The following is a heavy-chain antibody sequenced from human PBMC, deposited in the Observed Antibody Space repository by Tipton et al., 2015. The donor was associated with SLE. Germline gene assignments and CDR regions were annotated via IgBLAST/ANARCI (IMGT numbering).Heavy chain of an antibody. J-gene: IGHJ3*02. V-gene: IGHV4-34*01. CDR1: GKSFSDYS. CDR2: INHSGST. CDR3: ARGSRAIFGVVIVHDAFDI. Sequence: TLSLTCAVYGKSFSDYSWSWIRQPPGKGLEWIGEINHSGSTNYNPSLKSRVTISVDTSKNQFSLKLSSVTAADTAVYYCARGSRAIFGVVIVHDAFDIWGQGTMVTVSS. D-gene: IGHD3-3*01.